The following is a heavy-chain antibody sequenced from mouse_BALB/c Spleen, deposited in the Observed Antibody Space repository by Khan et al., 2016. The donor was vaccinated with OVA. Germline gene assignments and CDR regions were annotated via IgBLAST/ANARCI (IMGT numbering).Heavy chain of an antibody. D-gene: IGHD2-4*01. CDR2: INPSSAYT. J-gene: IGHJ4*01. V-gene: IGHV1-4*01. CDR3: ARIYYDYDGYYAMDY. CDR1: GYTFTSYT. Sequence: QMQLEESGAELARPGASVKMSCKASGYTFTSYTMHWVKQRPGQGLEWIGYINPSSAYTNYNQKFKDKATLTADKSSSTAYMQLSSLTSEDSAVYYFARIYYDYDGYYAMDYWGQGTSVTVSS.